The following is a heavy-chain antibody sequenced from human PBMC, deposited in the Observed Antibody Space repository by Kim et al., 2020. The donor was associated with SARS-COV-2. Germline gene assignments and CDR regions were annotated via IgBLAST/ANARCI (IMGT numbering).Heavy chain of an antibody. J-gene: IGHJ4*02. Sequence: GGSLRLSCAASGFTFSSYAMHWVRQAPGKGLEWVAVISYDGSNKYYADSVKGRFTISRDNSKNTLYLQMNSLRAEDTAVYYCARDLLGWELLGERHAGGYWGQGTLVTVSS. D-gene: IGHD1-26*01. CDR2: ISYDGSNK. CDR3: ARDLLGWELLGERHAGGY. V-gene: IGHV3-30*04. CDR1: GFTFSSYA.